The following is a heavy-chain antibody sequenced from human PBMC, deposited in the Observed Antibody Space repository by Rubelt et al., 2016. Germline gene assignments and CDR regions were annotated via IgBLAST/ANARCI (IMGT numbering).Heavy chain of an antibody. CDR3: ARERDDYGDY. CDR1: GYTFTSYG. CDR2: ISAYNGNT. J-gene: IGHJ4*02. D-gene: IGHD5-24*01. V-gene: IGHV1-18*01. Sequence: QVQLVQSGAEVKKPGASVKVSCKASGYTFTSYGISWVRQAPGQGLEWMGWISAYNGNTKYATELAGRVTMSTDTSTSTAYMELRSLRSDDAAVYYCARERDDYGDYWGQGTLVTVSS.